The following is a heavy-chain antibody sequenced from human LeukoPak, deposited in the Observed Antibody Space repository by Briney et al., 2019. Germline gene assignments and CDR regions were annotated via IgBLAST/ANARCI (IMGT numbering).Heavy chain of an antibody. CDR2: IDYSGGST. Sequence: GGSLRLSCTASGFTLSSYEMSWIRQAPGKGLEWVSSIDYSGGSTYYADSVKGRFTISRDNSKNTLYLQLNSLRGDDTAVYYCAKWFLPIAPAGTEVFWGQGTLVTVSS. CDR1: GFTLSSYE. D-gene: IGHD6-13*01. J-gene: IGHJ4*02. V-gene: IGHV3-23*01. CDR3: AKWFLPIAPAGTEVF.